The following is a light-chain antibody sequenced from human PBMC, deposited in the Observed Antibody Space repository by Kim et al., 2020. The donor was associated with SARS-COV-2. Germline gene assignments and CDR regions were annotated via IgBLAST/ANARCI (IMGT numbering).Light chain of an antibody. CDR2: DVS. J-gene: IGLJ2*01. V-gene: IGLV2-11*01. CDR1: SSDVGGYNY. Sequence: QSVTISCTGTSSDVGGYNYVSWYQHHPGKAPKLIVYDVSKRPSGVPDRFSGSKSGNTASLTISGLQAEDESDYYCCSYAGSYTYVVFGGGTKLTVL. CDR3: CSYAGSYTYVV.